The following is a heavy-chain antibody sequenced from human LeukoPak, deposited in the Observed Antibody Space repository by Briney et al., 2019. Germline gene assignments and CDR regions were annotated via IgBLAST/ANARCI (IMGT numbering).Heavy chain of an antibody. V-gene: IGHV1-3*01. CDR1: GYTFTSYA. D-gene: IGHD6-13*01. J-gene: IGHJ4*02. CDR3: ARGLRSSSWKPTPFDY. CDR2: INAGNGNT. Sequence: GASVKVSCKASGYTFTSYAMHWVRQAPGQRLEWMGWINAGNGNTKYSQKFQGRVTITRDTSASTAYMELSSLRSEDTAVYYCARGLRSSSWKPTPFDYWGQGTLVTVSS.